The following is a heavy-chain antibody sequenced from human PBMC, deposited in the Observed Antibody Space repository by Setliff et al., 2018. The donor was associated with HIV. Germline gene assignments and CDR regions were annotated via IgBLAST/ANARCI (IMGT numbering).Heavy chain of an antibody. CDR2: IYPTDSDT. V-gene: IGHV5-51*01. J-gene: IGHJ4*02. CDR1: GYKFANYW. Sequence: GESLKISCQGSGYKFANYWIGWVRQMPGKGMEWMVIIYPTDSDTGYSPSFQGQVTISVDKSISTTYLQWSSRKASDTATYYCAREHRLCSGERCVLPDYWGQGTLVTVSS. D-gene: IGHD2-15*01. CDR3: AREHRLCSGERCVLPDY.